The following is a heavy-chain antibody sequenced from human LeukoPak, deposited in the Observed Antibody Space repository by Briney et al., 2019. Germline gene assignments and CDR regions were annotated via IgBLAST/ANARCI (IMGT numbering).Heavy chain of an antibody. D-gene: IGHD1-26*01. CDR1: GFTFSSYG. CDR3: ARERRGSYFHDS. Sequence: GGSLRLSCAASGFTFSSYGMHWVRQAPGKWLEWVAFIRYDGSNKYYADSVKGRFSISRDNAKSSLFLQMDSLRVEDTALYFCARERRGSYFHDSWGQGTLVTVSS. J-gene: IGHJ4*02. CDR2: IRYDGSNK. V-gene: IGHV3-30*02.